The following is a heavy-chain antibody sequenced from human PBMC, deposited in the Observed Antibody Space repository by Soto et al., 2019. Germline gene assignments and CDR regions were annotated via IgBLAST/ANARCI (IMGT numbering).Heavy chain of an antibody. CDR1: GGTFSSYA. V-gene: IGHV1-69*13. Sequence: ASVKVSCKASGGTFSSYAISWVRQAPGQGLEWMGGIIPIFGTANYAQKFQGRVTITADESTSTAYMELSGLRSGDTAVYYCARDRPRSQFDPWGQGTLVTVSS. J-gene: IGHJ5*02. CDR3: ARDRPRSQFDP. CDR2: IIPIFGTA.